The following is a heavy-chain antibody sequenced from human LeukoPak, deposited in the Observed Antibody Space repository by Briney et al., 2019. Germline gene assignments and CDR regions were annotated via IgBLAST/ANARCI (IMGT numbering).Heavy chain of an antibody. V-gene: IGHV3-11*04. CDR3: ARDSGYSGNSGYFDY. CDR2: ISGRSTTI. J-gene: IGHJ4*02. D-gene: IGHD4-23*01. CDR1: GFTFSDYY. Sequence: GGSLRLSCAASGFTFSDYYMSWIRQAPGKGLEWVSYISGRSTTIYNADSVKGRFTISRDNAKNSLYLQMNSLRAEDTAVYYCARDSGYSGNSGYFDYWGQGTLVTVFS.